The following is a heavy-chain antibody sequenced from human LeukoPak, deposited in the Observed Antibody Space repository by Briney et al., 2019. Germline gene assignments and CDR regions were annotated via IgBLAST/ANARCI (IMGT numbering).Heavy chain of an antibody. CDR3: TTRTWAAGFDI. Sequence: GGSLRLSCAASGFTFRNAWMNWVRQAPGKGLEWLGRIKSKVDGGTSDYAAPGTRRIPISRDDSKNTMYMPINSLRSDDTALYYCTTRTWAAGFDIWGQGTMLTVSS. J-gene: IGHJ3*02. D-gene: IGHD2-15*01. CDR2: IKSKVDGGTS. V-gene: IGHV3-15*07. CDR1: GFTFRNAW.